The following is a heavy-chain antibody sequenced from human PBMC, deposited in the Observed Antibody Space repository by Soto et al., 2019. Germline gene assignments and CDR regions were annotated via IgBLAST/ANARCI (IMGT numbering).Heavy chain of an antibody. J-gene: IGHJ6*02. CDR3: AKDGAAGSVLDV. D-gene: IGHD6-13*01. Sequence: EVQLVESGGGLVKPGGSLRLSCAASGFTFSTTGMNWVRQAPGKGLQWVSSIRSGSEYIFHADSVKGRLTTSRDNAKNSVYLQMNNLRVEDTAVYYCAKDGAAGSVLDVRGQGTTVTVSS. V-gene: IGHV3-21*02. CDR2: IRSGSEYI. CDR1: GFTFSTTG.